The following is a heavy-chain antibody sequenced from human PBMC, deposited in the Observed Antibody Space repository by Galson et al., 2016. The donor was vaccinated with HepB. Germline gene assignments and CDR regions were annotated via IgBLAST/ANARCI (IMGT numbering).Heavy chain of an antibody. CDR1: GASVSSPTSF. J-gene: IGHJ4*02. V-gene: IGHV4-61*01. D-gene: IGHD3-10*01. CDR3: AKIGWGGDS. Sequence: SATLSLTCSVSGASVSSPTSFWTWIRQPPGKGLEWIGFVFYDERTGYDPAFKTRVTISLDTSNNQCSLKLTSVTTADMAFHYCAKIGWGGDSWGPGALVAVSS. CDR2: VFYDERT.